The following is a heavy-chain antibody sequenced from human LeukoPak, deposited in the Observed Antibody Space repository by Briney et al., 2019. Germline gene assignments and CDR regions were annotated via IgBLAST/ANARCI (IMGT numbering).Heavy chain of an antibody. CDR2: LHHPDIT. CDR1: GYSINDGYF. CDR3: ARERGHQLLPPTWTRTGIFDF. V-gene: IGHV4-38-2*02. D-gene: IGHD2-8*02. J-gene: IGHJ4*02. Sequence: SETLSLTCGVSGYSINDGYFWGWLRQPPGKGLEWIATLHHPDITHYNPSLDSRVTISLDRSKNQFSLRLSSVTAADTAIYYCARERGHQLLPPTWTRTGIFDFWGQGSLVTVSS.